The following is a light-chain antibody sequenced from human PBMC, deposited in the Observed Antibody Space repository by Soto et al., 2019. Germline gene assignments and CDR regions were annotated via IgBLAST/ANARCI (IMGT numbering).Light chain of an antibody. J-gene: IGKJ2*01. CDR1: QSISTW. CDR3: QQYDSSPYT. V-gene: IGKV1-5*03. Sequence: DIQMTQSPSTLSASVGDRVTITCRASQSISTWLAWYQQKPGKAPKLLIYKASSLESGGPSRFSGSGSVTEFTLTIASLQPDDSATYYCQQYDSSPYTFGQGTKVEIK. CDR2: KAS.